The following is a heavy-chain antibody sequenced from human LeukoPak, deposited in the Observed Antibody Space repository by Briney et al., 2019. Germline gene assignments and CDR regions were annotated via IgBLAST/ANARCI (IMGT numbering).Heavy chain of an antibody. CDR1: GFSLSTSGMC. D-gene: IGHD3-10*01. J-gene: IGHJ3*02. Sequence: SGPALVKPTQTLTLTCTFSGFSLSTSGMCVSWIRQPPGKALEWLARIDWDDDKYYSTSLKTRLTISKDTSKNQVVLTMTNMDPVDTATYYCARISNGSGSANAFDIWGQGTMVTVSS. V-gene: IGHV2-70*11. CDR3: ARISNGSGSANAFDI. CDR2: IDWDDDK.